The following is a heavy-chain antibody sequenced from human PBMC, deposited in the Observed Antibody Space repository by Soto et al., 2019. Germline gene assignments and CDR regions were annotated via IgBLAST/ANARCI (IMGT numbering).Heavy chain of an antibody. D-gene: IGHD6-19*01. CDR3: ARDNPEWLVTYYYYGMDV. CDR1: GYTFTSYG. V-gene: IGHV1-18*04. CDR2: ISAYNGNT. J-gene: IGHJ6*02. Sequence: GASVKVSCKASGYTFTSYGISWVRQAPGQGLEWMGWISAYNGNTNYAQKLQGRVTMTTDTSTSTAYMELRSLRSDDTAVYYCARDNPEWLVTYYYYGMDVWSQGTTVTVSS.